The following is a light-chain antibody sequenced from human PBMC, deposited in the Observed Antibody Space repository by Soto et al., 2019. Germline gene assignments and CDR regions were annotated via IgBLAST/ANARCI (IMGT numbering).Light chain of an antibody. CDR2: LEGSGSY. Sequence: QLVLTQSSSASASLGSSVKLTCTLSSGHSSYIIAWHQQQPGKAPRYLMKLEGSGSYNKGSGVPDRFSGSSSGADRYLTISNLQSEDEPDYYCETWDSNTWVFGGGTKVTVL. CDR1: SGHSSYI. CDR3: ETWDSNTWV. J-gene: IGLJ3*02. V-gene: IGLV4-60*03.